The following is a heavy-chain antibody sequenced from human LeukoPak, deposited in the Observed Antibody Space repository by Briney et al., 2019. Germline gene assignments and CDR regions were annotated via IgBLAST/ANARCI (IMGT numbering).Heavy chain of an antibody. V-gene: IGHV3-33*01. J-gene: IGHJ1*01. D-gene: IGHD3-22*01. CDR1: GFTFSSYG. CDR2: IWYDGSNK. Sequence: GGSLRLSCAASGFTFSSYGMHWVRQAPGKGLEWVAVIWYDGSNKYYADSVKGRFTISRDNSKNTLHLQMNSLRAEDTAVYYCARDEYYDSSGYREYFQHWGQGTLVTVSS. CDR3: ARDEYYDSSGYREYFQH.